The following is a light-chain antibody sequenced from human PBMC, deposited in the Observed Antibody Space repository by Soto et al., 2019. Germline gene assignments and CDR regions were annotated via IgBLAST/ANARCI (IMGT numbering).Light chain of an antibody. CDR1: QSVSSD. J-gene: IGKJ3*01. Sequence: EIVLTQSPATLSLSPGERATFSCRASQSVSSDLVWYQQKPGQAPRLLIYDASNRATGVPARFSGSGSGTDFTLTISRLEPEDFAVYYCQQYGRSPFTFGPGTNVDIK. CDR3: QQYGRSPFT. CDR2: DAS. V-gene: IGKV3-20*01.